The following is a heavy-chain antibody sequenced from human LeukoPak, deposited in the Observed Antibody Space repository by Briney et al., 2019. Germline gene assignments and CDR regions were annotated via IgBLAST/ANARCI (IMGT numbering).Heavy chain of an antibody. D-gene: IGHD6-13*01. CDR2: ISSSSSYI. J-gene: IGHJ5*02. CDR1: GFTFSSYS. CDR3: ARGCSYSSSWLSGHVVNWFDP. V-gene: IGHV3-21*01. Sequence: GGSLRLSCAASGFTFSSYSMNWVRQALGKGLEWVSSISSSSSYIYYADSVKGRFTISRDNAKNSLYLQMNSLRAEDTAVYYCARGCSYSSSWLSGHVVNWFDPWGQGTLVTVFS.